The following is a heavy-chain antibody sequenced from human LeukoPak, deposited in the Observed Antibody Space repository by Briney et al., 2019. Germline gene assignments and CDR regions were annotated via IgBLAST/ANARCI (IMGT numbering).Heavy chain of an antibody. CDR2: IWYDGSNK. CDR3: ARGRPVTGRGYYYYGMDV. D-gene: IGHD2-21*02. V-gene: IGHV3-33*01. CDR1: GFTFSSYG. Sequence: DPGRSLRLSCAASGFTFSSYGMHWVRQAPGKGLEWVAVIWYDGSNKYYADSVKGRFTISGDNSKNTLYLQMNSLRAEDTAVYYCARGRPVTGRGYYYYGMDVCGQGTTVTVSS. J-gene: IGHJ6*02.